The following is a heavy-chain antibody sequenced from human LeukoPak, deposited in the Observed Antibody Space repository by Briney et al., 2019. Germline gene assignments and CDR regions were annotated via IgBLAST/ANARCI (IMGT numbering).Heavy chain of an antibody. CDR2: IMPILNRT. Sequence: SVKVSCKASGGNFNNFPISWVRQAPGQGLEWMGRIMPILNRTTYAQKLQGRVTITADKSTSTAYMELSSLRSEDTAVYYCASGNYYDSSGYYYNFDYWGQGTLVTVSS. CDR1: GGNFNNFP. V-gene: IGHV1-69*02. CDR3: ASGNYYDSSGYYYNFDY. J-gene: IGHJ4*02. D-gene: IGHD3-22*01.